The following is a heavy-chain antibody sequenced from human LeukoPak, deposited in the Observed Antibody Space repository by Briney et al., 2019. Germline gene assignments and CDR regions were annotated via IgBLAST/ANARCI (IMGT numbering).Heavy chain of an antibody. V-gene: IGHV4-59*08. CDR1: GGSISSYY. CDR3: ARHNLRFGTYYFAY. Sequence: SETLSLTCTVSGGSISSYYWSWIRQPPGKGLKWIGYIYYSGSTYYNPSLKSRVTISVDTSKNQFSLKLSSVTAADTAVYYCARHNLRFGTYYFAYWGQGTLVTVSS. J-gene: IGHJ4*02. CDR2: IYYSGST. D-gene: IGHD3-10*01.